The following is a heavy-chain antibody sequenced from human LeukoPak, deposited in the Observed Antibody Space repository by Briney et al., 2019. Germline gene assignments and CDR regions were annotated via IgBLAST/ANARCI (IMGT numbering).Heavy chain of an antibody. CDR1: GDSIISNHYY. CDR3: AREGSGWYLYVISDYYFDY. J-gene: IGHJ4*02. V-gene: IGHV4-39*07. D-gene: IGHD6-19*01. Sequence: KASETLSLTCTVSGDSIISNHYYWGWVRQPPGKGLEWIGNVIYSGDTYYSPSLKSRVTISVDTSKNQFSLKLSSVTAADTAVYYCAREGSGWYLYVISDYYFDYWGQGTLVTVSS. CDR2: VIYSGDT.